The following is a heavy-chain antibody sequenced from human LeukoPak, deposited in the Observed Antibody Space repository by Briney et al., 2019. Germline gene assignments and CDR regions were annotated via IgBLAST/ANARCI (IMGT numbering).Heavy chain of an antibody. CDR1: GFTFTNYA. CDR2: ISGSSGSA. CDR3: AKRYQLSPDYILDY. J-gene: IGHJ4*02. V-gene: IGHV3-23*01. Sequence: GGSLRLSCAASGFTFTNYAMSWVRQAPGKGLEWVSVISGSSGSAYYTDSVKGRFTISGDNSKNTLYLQMNSLRAEDTAVYYCAKRYQLSPDYILDYWGQGTLVTVSS. D-gene: IGHD2-2*01.